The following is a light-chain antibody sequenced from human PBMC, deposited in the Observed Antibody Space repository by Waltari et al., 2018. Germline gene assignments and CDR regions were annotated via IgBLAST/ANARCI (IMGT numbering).Light chain of an antibody. V-gene: IGKV3-20*01. CDR2: GTS. J-gene: IGKJ1*01. Sequence: EIVLTQSPGTLSVSPGERVTLSCRASQSISSSYLAWHQQKPGQTPRLLSYGTSSRATGVPDRFSGSGSGTDFTLTISRLEPEDFAVYYCQQYDRTPWTFGQGTKVEIK. CDR1: QSISSSY. CDR3: QQYDRTPWT.